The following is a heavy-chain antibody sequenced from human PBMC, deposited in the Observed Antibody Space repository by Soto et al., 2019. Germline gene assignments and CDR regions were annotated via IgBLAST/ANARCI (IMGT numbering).Heavy chain of an antibody. J-gene: IGHJ5*02. D-gene: IGHD3-10*01. CDR3: ARDRATMVRGVIPRWLDP. CDR2: INHSGST. CDR1: GGSFSGYY. Sequence: QVQLQQWGAGLLKPSETLSLTCAVYGGSFSGYYWSWIRQPPGKGLEWIGEINHSGSTNYNPSLKSRVTISVDTSKNQFSLKLSSVTAADTAVYYCARDRATMVRGVIPRWLDPWGQGTLVTVSS. V-gene: IGHV4-34*01.